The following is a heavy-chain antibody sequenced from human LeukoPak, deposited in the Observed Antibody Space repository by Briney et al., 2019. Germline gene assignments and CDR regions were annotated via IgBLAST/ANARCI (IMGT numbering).Heavy chain of an antibody. J-gene: IGHJ4*02. Sequence: SETLSLTCTVSGGSISSSSYYWGWIRQPPGKGLEWIGSICYSGSTYYNPSLKSRVTISVDTSKNQFSLKLSSVTAADTAVYYCARQVGDTYYYGSGSYKVDYWGQGTLVTVSS. D-gene: IGHD3-10*01. CDR1: GGSISSSSYY. CDR3: ARQVGDTYYYGSGSYKVDY. V-gene: IGHV4-39*01. CDR2: ICYSGST.